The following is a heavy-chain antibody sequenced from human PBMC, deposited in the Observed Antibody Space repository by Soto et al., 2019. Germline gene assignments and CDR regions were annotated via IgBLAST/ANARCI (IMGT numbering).Heavy chain of an antibody. CDR1: GFTFSAYW. Sequence: GGSLRLSCAASGFTFSAYWMSWVRQTPGKGLEWVANIKHDGSEKYYVDSVKGRFTISRDNAKNSLFLEMNSLRAEDTAVFYCAIITSGFYMEVWGQGTTVTVSS. CDR3: AIITSGFYMEV. J-gene: IGHJ6*02. D-gene: IGHD1-20*01. V-gene: IGHV3-7*01. CDR2: IKHDGSEK.